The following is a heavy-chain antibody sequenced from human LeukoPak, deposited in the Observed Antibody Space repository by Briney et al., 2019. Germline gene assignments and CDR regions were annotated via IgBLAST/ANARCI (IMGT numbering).Heavy chain of an antibody. CDR2: INPNSGGT. CDR3: ARERAPRSDIVVVPAAKRGGRWFDP. CDR1: GYTFTGYY. D-gene: IGHD2-2*01. J-gene: IGHJ5*02. Sequence: ASVKVSCKTSGYTFTGYYMHWVRQAPGQGLEWMGWINPNSGGTSYAQKFQGRVTMTRDTSISTAYMELSRLRSEDTAVYYCARERAPRSDIVVVPAAKRGGRWFDPWGQGTLVTVSS. V-gene: IGHV1-2*02.